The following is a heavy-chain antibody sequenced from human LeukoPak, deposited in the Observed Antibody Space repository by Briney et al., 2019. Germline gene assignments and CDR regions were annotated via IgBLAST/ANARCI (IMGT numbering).Heavy chain of an antibody. J-gene: IGHJ3*02. Sequence: ASVKVSCKASGYTFTSYGISWVRQAPGQGLEWMGWISAYNGNTNYAQKLQGRVTMTTDTSTSIAYMELRSLRSDDTAVYYCARDLSGLSAFEIWGQGTMVTVSS. CDR1: GYTFTSYG. CDR2: ISAYNGNT. D-gene: IGHD5-12*01. V-gene: IGHV1-18*01. CDR3: ARDLSGLSAFEI.